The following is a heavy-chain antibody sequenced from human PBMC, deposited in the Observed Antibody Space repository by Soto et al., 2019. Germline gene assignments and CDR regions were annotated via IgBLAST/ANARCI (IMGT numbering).Heavy chain of an antibody. J-gene: IGHJ3*02. D-gene: IGHD3-22*01. CDR1: GGTFSSYA. Sequence: SVKVSCKASGGTFSSYAISWVRQAPGQGLEWMGGIIPIFGTANYAQKFQGRVTITADGSTSTAYMELSSLRSEDTAVYYCARDWYYYDSSGYKHDAFDIWGQGTMVTVSS. V-gene: IGHV1-69*13. CDR3: ARDWYYYDSSGYKHDAFDI. CDR2: IIPIFGTA.